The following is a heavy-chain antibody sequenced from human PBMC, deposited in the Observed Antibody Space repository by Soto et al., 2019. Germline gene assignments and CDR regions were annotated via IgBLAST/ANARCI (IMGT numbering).Heavy chain of an antibody. CDR3: AKAPTLWFGELAN. CDR2: ISYDGSNK. Sequence: QVQLVESGGGAVQPGRSLRLSCAASGFTFSSYGMHWVRQAPGKGLEWVAVISYDGSNKYYADSVKGRFTISRDNSKNTLYLQMNSLRAEDTAVYYCAKAPTLWFGELANWGQGTLVTVSS. CDR1: GFTFSSYG. V-gene: IGHV3-30*18. J-gene: IGHJ4*02. D-gene: IGHD3-10*01.